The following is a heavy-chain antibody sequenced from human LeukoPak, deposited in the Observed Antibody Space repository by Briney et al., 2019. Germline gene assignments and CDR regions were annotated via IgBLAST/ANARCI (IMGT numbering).Heavy chain of an antibody. J-gene: IGHJ4*02. CDR3: ARHPLIAAAGSYYFDY. CDR1: GGSLSSYY. D-gene: IGHD6-13*01. V-gene: IGHV4-4*07. Sequence: SETLSLTCTVSGGSLSSYYWSWIRQPAGKGLEWIGRIYTSGSTNYNPSLKSRVTMSVDTSKNQFSLKLSSVTAADTAVYYCARHPLIAAAGSYYFDYWGQGTLVTVSS. CDR2: IYTSGST.